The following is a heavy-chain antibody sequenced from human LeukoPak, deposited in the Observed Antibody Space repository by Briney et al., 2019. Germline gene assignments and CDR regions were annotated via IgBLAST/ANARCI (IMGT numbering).Heavy chain of an antibody. J-gene: IGHJ4*02. D-gene: IGHD1-26*01. CDR3: ARQVYSGTHYFDY. V-gene: IGHV4-39*01. CDR2: IHYSGST. CDR1: GGSISSRSCC. Sequence: ASETLSLTCTVSGGSISSRSCCWGWIRQPPGKGLEWIGTIHYSGSTYYNPSLKSRVTISVDTSKNQFSLRLSSVTAADTAVYYCARQVYSGTHYFDYWGQGTLVTVSS.